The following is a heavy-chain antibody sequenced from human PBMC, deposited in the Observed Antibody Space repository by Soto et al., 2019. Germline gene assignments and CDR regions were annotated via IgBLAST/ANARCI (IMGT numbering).Heavy chain of an antibody. CDR1: GFTFSSYS. Sequence: GGSLRLSCAASGFTFSSYSMNWVRQAPGKGLEWVSYISSSSSTIYYADSVKGRFTISRDNAKNSLYLQMNSLRAEDTAVYYCARDLPLIVVAPTPYFDYWGQGTLVTVSS. CDR3: ARDLPLIVVAPTPYFDY. V-gene: IGHV3-48*01. CDR2: ISSSSSTI. J-gene: IGHJ4*02. D-gene: IGHD3-22*01.